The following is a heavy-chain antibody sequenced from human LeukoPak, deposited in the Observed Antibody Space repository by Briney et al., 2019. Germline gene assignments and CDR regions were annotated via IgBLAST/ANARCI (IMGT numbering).Heavy chain of an antibody. Sequence: PSETLSLTCAVYGGSFSGYYWSWIRQPPGKGLEWIGEINHSGSTNYNPSLKSRVTISVDTSKNQFSLKLSSVTAADTAVYYCAREYDEDSSGWYGAYYFDYWGQGTLVTVSS. CDR3: AREYDEDSSGWYGAYYFDY. V-gene: IGHV4-34*01. J-gene: IGHJ4*02. CDR1: GGSFSGYY. D-gene: IGHD6-19*01. CDR2: INHSGST.